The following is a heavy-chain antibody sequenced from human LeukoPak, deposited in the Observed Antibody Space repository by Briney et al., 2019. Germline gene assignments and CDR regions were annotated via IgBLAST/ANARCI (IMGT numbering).Heavy chain of an antibody. CDR2: INPNSGGT. CDR1: GYTFTGYY. V-gene: IGHV1-2*02. D-gene: IGHD5-18*01. Sequence: GASVKVSCKASGYTFTGYYMHRVRQAPGQGLEWMGWINPNSGGTNYAQKFQGRVTMTRDTSISTAYMELSRLRSDDTAVYYCARGLYSYGQYYFDYWGQGTLVTVSS. CDR3: ARGLYSYGQYYFDY. J-gene: IGHJ4*01.